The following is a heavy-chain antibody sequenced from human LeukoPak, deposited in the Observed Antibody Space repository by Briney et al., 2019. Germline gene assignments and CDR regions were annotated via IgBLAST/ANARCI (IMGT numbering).Heavy chain of an antibody. CDR1: GLTFSSYA. J-gene: IGHJ4*02. CDR3: AKDRTARSTVTTCGY. CDR2: ISGSGGST. V-gene: IGHV3-23*01. Sequence: GGSLRLSCAASGLTFSSYAMSWVRQAPGKGLEWVSAISGSGGSTYYADSVKGRFTISRDNSKNTLYLQMNSLRAEDTAVYYCAKDRTARSTVTTCGYWGQGTLVTVSS. D-gene: IGHD4-17*01.